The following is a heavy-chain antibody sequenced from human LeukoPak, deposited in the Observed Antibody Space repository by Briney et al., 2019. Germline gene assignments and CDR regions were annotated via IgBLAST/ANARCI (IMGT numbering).Heavy chain of an antibody. CDR2: IYHSGST. V-gene: IGHV4-4*02. CDR1: GGXISSSNW. D-gene: IGHD3-16*02. Sequence: PSETLSLTCGVSGGXISSSNWWSWVRQPPGKGLEWIGEIYHSGSTNYNPSLKSRVTISVDKSKNQFSLKLSSVTAADTAVYYCAREINDYVWGSYRHIDYWGQGTLVTVSS. J-gene: IGHJ4*02. CDR3: AREINDYVWGSYRHIDY.